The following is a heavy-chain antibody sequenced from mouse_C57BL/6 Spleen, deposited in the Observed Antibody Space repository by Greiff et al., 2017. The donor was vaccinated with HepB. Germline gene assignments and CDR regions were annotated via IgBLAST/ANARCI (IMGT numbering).Heavy chain of an antibody. Sequence: EVHLVESGGGLVKPGGSLKLSCAASGFTFSDYGMHWVRQAPEKGLEWVAYISSGSSTIYYADTVKGRFTISRDNAKNTLFLQMTSLRSEDTAMYYCARVYGSSYDYAMDYWGQGTSVTVSS. CDR1: GFTFSDYG. J-gene: IGHJ4*01. V-gene: IGHV5-17*01. CDR3: ARVYGSSYDYAMDY. CDR2: ISSGSSTI. D-gene: IGHD1-1*01.